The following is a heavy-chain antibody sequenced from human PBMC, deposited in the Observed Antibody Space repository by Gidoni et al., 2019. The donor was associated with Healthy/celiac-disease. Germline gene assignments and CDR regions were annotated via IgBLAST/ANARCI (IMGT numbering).Heavy chain of an antibody. J-gene: IGHJ4*02. Sequence: EVQLVESGGGLVKPGGSLRLSCEASGFTCSSYSMNWVRQAPGKGLEWVSSISSSSSYIYYADSVKGRFTISRDNAKNSLYLQMNSLRAEDTAVYYCARVSHSSALYYFDYWGQGTLVTVSS. V-gene: IGHV3-21*01. CDR3: ARVSHSSALYYFDY. CDR1: GFTCSSYS. D-gene: IGHD3-22*01. CDR2: ISSSSSYI.